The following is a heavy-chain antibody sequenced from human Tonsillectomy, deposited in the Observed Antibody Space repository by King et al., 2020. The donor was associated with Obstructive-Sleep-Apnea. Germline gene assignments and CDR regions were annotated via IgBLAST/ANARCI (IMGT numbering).Heavy chain of an antibody. CDR1: GYTFTSYG. J-gene: IGHJ5*01. V-gene: IGHV1-18*04. D-gene: IGHD3-9*01. CDR3: ARVFSNLRNWFDS. Sequence: VQLVESGAEVKKPGASVKVSCKASGYTFTSYGIGWVRQAPGQGLEWMGWISAYNGNTNYEQKLQGRVTMTTETSTSTAYMELRSLRSDDTAVYYCARVFSNLRNWFDSWGQGTLVTVSS. CDR2: ISAYNGNT.